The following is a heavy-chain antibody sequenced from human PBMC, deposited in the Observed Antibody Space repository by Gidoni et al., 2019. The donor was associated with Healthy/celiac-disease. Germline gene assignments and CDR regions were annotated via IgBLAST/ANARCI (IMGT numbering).Heavy chain of an antibody. V-gene: IGHV3-48*03. CDR1: GFTFSSYE. CDR2: ISSSGSTI. J-gene: IGHJ3*02. D-gene: IGHD1-26*01. Sequence: EVQLAESGGGLVQPGGSLRLSCAASGFTFSSYEMNWVRQAPGKGLAWVSYISSSGSTIYYAYSVKGRFTISRDNAKNSLYLQMNSLRAEDTAFYYCARSGSYNAFDIWGQGTMVTVSS. CDR3: ARSGSYNAFDI.